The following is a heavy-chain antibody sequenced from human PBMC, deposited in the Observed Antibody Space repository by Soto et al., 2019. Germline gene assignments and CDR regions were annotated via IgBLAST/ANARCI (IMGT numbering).Heavy chain of an antibody. Sequence: EVQLLESGGGLVQPGGSLRLSCVASGFSFSGYAMSWVRQAPGRGLEWVAGLSGSGTDTYFADSVQGRITISRDNSKNTLSLELSFVTADDTATYFCVKQGYTYGLIYWYFDLWGRGTLVTVSS. V-gene: IGHV3-23*01. D-gene: IGHD2-15*01. CDR1: GFSFSGYA. CDR2: LSGSGTDT. CDR3: VKQGYTYGLIYWYFDL. J-gene: IGHJ2*01.